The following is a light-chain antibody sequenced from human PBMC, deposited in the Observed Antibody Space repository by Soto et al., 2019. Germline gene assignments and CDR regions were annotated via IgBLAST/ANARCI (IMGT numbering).Light chain of an antibody. CDR1: QSVSNN. CDR2: GAS. V-gene: IGKV3-15*01. J-gene: IGKJ1*01. Sequence: EIVMTQSPATLSVSPGERATLSCRASQSVSNNLAWYQKKPGQAPRLLIYGASTRDTGIPARFSGSGSGTEFTLTISSLQSEDFAVYYCQQYNTSWTFGQGTRVEIK. CDR3: QQYNTSWT.